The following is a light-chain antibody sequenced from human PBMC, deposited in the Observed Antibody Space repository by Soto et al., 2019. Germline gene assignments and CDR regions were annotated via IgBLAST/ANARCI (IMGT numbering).Light chain of an antibody. J-gene: IGKJ1*01. CDR1: QPISSW. CDR3: QQYESVSGT. Sequence: DIQMTQSPPTLSASVGDRVTITCRASQPISSWLAWYHQKPGKVPKLLIYDASNLESGVPSRFSGSGSGTEFTLTISSLQPEDFGIYYCQQYESVSGTFGPGTKVDIK. V-gene: IGKV1-5*01. CDR2: DAS.